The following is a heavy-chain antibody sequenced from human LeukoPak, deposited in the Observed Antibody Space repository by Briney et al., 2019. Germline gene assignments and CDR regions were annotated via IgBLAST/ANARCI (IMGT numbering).Heavy chain of an antibody. CDR3: ATFNLRFFIDY. CDR2: ISRATDNK. V-gene: IGHV3-48*01. CDR1: GFTFSSYE. Sequence: GGSLRLSCAASGFTFSSYEMNWVRRAPGKGLEWVSYISRATDNKYYADSVKGRFTISRDNAKNSLYLQMDSLRAEDTAVCHCATFNLRFFIDYWGQGTLVTVSS. D-gene: IGHD3-3*01. J-gene: IGHJ4*02.